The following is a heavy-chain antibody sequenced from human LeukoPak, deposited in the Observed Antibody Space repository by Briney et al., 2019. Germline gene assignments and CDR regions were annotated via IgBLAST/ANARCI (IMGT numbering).Heavy chain of an antibody. V-gene: IGHV4-59*01. J-gene: IGHJ2*01. D-gene: IGHD6-19*01. CDR1: GGSISSYY. CDR2: IYYSRST. CDR3: ARVHSSGWYDDWYFDL. Sequence: SETLSDTCTVSGGSISSYYWSWIRQPPGKGLEWIGYIYYSRSTNYNPSLKSRVTISVDTSKNQFSLKLSSVTAADTAVYYCARVHSSGWYDDWYFDLWGRGTLATLSS.